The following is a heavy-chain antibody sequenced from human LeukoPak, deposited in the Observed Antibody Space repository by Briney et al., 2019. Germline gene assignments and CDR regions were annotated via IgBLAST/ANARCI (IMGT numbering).Heavy chain of an antibody. CDR1: GYTFTGYY. D-gene: IGHD1-26*01. CDR3: ARGSSYRSDH. Sequence: VASVKVSCKASGYTFTGYYVHWVRQAPGQGLEWMGWINPNSGGTNYAQTFQGRVTMTRDTSISTAYMELTGLRSDDTAVYYCARGSSYRSDHWGQGTLVTVSS. V-gene: IGHV1-2*02. CDR2: INPNSGGT. J-gene: IGHJ4*02.